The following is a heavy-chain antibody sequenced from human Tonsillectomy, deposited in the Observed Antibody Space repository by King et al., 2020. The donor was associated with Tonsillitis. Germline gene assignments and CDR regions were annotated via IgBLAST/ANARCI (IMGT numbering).Heavy chain of an antibody. CDR1: GFTFSDYG. Sequence: VQLVESGGGVVQPGRSLRLSCSASGFTFSDYGIHWVRQAPGKGLEWVAVISSDGNNKYYADSVKGRFTISRDSSNNTLYLQMNSLRSDDTALYYCARGYYGSGREHRDAFAFCGHGTLVTVSS. D-gene: IGHD3-10*01. V-gene: IGHV3-30*03. CDR2: ISSDGNNK. CDR3: ARGYYGSGREHRDAFAF. J-gene: IGHJ3*01.